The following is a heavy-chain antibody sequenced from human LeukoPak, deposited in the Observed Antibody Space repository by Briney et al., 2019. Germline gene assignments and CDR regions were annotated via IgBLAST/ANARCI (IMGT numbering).Heavy chain of an antibody. Sequence: SETLSLTCTVSGGSISSGDYYWSWIRQPPGKGLEWIGYIYYSGSTYYNPSLKSRVTISVDTSKNQFSLKLSSVTAADTAVYYCASSQLLWFGELAPFDYWGQGTLVTISS. J-gene: IGHJ4*02. V-gene: IGHV4-30-4*01. CDR1: GGSISSGDYY. CDR2: IYYSGST. D-gene: IGHD3-10*01. CDR3: ASSQLLWFGELAPFDY.